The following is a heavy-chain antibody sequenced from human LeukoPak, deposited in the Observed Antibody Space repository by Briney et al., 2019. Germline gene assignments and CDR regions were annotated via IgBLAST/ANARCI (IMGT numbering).Heavy chain of an antibody. CDR3: ARVRSSGRYAFDI. CDR1: GGSISSYY. D-gene: IGHD6-19*01. V-gene: IGHV4-59*01. CDR2: IYYSGST. J-gene: IGHJ3*02. Sequence: SETLSLTCTVSGGSISSYYWSWIRQPPGKGLEWIGYIYYSGSTNYNPSLKSRVTISVDTSKNQFSLKLGSVTAADTAVYYCARVRSSGRYAFDIWGQGTMVTVSS.